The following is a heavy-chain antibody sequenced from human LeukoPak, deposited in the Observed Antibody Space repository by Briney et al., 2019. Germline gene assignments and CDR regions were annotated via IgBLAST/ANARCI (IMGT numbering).Heavy chain of an antibody. CDR3: ARGLGSNYYYYGMDV. D-gene: IGHD1-26*01. Sequence: SETLSLTCAVYGGSFSGYYWSWIRQPPGEGLEWIGEINHSGSTNYNPSLKSRVTISVDTSKNQFSLKLSSVTAADTAVYYCARGLGSNYYYYGMDVWGQGTTVTVSS. J-gene: IGHJ6*02. V-gene: IGHV4-34*01. CDR1: GGSFSGYY. CDR2: INHSGST.